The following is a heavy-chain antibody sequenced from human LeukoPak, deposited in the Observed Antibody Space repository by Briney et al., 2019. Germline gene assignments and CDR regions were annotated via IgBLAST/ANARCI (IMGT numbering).Heavy chain of an antibody. J-gene: IGHJ6*04. CDR2: ISSSGSTI. CDR3: AELGITMIGGV. D-gene: IGHD3-10*02. V-gene: IGHV3-48*04. Sequence: SGGSLRLSCAVSGFTFSSFRMNWVRQAPGKGLEWVSYISSSGSTIYYADSVKGRFTISRDNAKNSLYLQMNSLRAEDTAVYYCAELGITMIGGVWGKGTTVTISS. CDR1: GFTFSSFR.